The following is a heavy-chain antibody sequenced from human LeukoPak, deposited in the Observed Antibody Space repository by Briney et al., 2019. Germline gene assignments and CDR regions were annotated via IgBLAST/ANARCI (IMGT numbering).Heavy chain of an antibody. CDR3: ASRIEYDYVWGSYPFDY. J-gene: IGHJ4*02. V-gene: IGHV4-34*01. Sequence: SETLSLTCAVYGGSFSGYYWSWIRQPPGKGLEWIGEINHSGSTNYNPSLKSRVTISVDTSKNQFSLKLSSVTAADTAVYYCASRIEYDYVWGSYPFDYWGQGTLVTVSS. CDR2: INHSGST. CDR1: GGSFSGYY. D-gene: IGHD3-16*02.